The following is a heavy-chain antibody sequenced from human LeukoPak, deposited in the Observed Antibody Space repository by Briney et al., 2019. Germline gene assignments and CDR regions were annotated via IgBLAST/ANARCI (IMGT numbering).Heavy chain of an antibody. CDR1: GFTFSSYS. J-gene: IGHJ4*02. V-gene: IGHV3-21*01. Sequence: PGGSLRLSCAASGFTFSSYSMNWVRQAPGKGLEWVSSISSSSSYIYYADSVKGRFTISRDNAKNSLYLQMNSLRAEDTAVYYCQRGMVRGAPSDYWGQGTLVTVSS. D-gene: IGHD3-10*01. CDR3: QRGMVRGAPSDY. CDR2: ISSSSSYI.